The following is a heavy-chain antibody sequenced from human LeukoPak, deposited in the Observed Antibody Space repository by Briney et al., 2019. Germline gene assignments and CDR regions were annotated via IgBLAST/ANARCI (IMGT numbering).Heavy chain of an antibody. D-gene: IGHD4-17*01. CDR2: VSYSGST. CDR1: GGAISSYF. Sequence: SETLSLTCTVSGGAISSYFWGWIRQPPGKGLEWIGYVSYSGSTNYNPSLRSRVTISVDTSKNQFSLKLTSVTAADTAVYYCARVTGGYGEYYFDYWGQGTLVTVSS. V-gene: IGHV4-59*01. J-gene: IGHJ4*02. CDR3: ARVTGGYGEYYFDY.